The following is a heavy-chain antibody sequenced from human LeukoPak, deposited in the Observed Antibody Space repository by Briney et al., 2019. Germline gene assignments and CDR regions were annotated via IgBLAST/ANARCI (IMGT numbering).Heavy chain of an antibody. CDR2: IKQDGSEK. Sequence: PGGSLRLSCAASGFTFSSYWMSWVRQAPGKGLEWVANIKQDGSEKYYVDSVKGRFTISRDNAKNSLYLQMNSLRAEDTAVYYCARDFDNYYDSSGYYSHWGQGTLVTVSS. D-gene: IGHD3-22*01. J-gene: IGHJ4*02. V-gene: IGHV3-7*01. CDR1: GFTFSSYW. CDR3: ARDFDNYYDSSGYYSH.